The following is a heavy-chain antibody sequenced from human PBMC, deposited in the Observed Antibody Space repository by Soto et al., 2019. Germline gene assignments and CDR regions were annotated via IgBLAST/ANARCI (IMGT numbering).Heavy chain of an antibody. V-gene: IGHV4-34*01. Sequence: QVQLQQWGAGLLKPSGTLSLTCAVYGGSFSGYYWSWIRQPPGKGLEWIGEINHSGSTNYNPSLKSRVTISVDTSKNQFSLKLSSVTAADTAVYYCARDCSSTSCYGFDYYGMDVWGQGTTVTVSS. CDR3: ARDCSSTSCYGFDYYGMDV. CDR2: INHSGST. D-gene: IGHD2-2*01. J-gene: IGHJ6*02. CDR1: GGSFSGYY.